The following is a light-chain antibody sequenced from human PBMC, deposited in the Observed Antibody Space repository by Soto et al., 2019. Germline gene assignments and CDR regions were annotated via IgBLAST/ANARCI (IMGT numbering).Light chain of an antibody. CDR2: GAS. Sequence: ETLLTQSPATLSLSPGERATLSCRASQSVDNFLAWYQQKPGQAPRLLIYGASTRATGIPARFSGSGSGTEFTLTISSLQSEDFAVYYCQQYHKWPITFGQGTRLEIK. J-gene: IGKJ5*01. V-gene: IGKV3-15*01. CDR3: QQYHKWPIT. CDR1: QSVDNF.